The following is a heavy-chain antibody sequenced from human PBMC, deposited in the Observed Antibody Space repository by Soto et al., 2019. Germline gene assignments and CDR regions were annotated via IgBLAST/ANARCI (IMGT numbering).Heavy chain of an antibody. CDR3: ARDTYNWNYRNFDY. CDR2: TYYRSKWYN. J-gene: IGHJ4*02. D-gene: IGHD1-7*01. CDR1: GDSVSSNSAA. V-gene: IGHV6-1*01. Sequence: SQTLSLTCAISGDSVSSNSAAWNWIKQSPSRGLEWLGRTYYRSKWYNDYAVSVKSRITINPDTSKNQFSLQLNSVTPEDTAVYYCARDTYNWNYRNFDYWGQGTLVTVSS.